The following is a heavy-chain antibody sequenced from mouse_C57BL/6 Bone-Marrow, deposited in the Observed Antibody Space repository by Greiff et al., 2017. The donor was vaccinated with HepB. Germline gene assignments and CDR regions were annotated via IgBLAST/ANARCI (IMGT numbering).Heavy chain of an antibody. CDR2: ISDGGSYT. Sequence: EVKVVESGGGLVKPGGSLKLSCAASGFTFSSYAMSWVRQTPEKRLEWVATISDGGSYTYYPDNVKGRFTISRDNAKNNLYLQMGHLKSEDTAMYYCARGSSWFAYWGQGTLVTVSA. J-gene: IGHJ3*01. CDR1: GFTFSSYA. CDR3: ARGSSWFAY. V-gene: IGHV5-4*03.